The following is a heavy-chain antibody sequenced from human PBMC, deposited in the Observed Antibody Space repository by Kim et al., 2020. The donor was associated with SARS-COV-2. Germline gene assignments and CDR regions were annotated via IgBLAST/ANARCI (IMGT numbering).Heavy chain of an antibody. V-gene: IGHV1-69*04. J-gene: IGHJ4*02. CDR3: ARDFGTVVINYFDY. Sequence: AQKFQGRVTITADKSTSTAYLELSSLRSEDTAVYYCARDFGTVVINYFDYWGQGTLVTVSS. D-gene: IGHD3-22*01.